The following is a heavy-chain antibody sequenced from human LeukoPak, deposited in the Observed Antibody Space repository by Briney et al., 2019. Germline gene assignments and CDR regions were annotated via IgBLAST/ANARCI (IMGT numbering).Heavy chain of an antibody. D-gene: IGHD6-13*01. Sequence: GGSLRPSCAASGFTFSSYAMHWVRQAPGKGLEWVAVISYDGSNKYYADSVKGRFTISRDNSKNTLYLQMNSLRAEDTAVYYCARSPRIAAASHWYFDLWGRGTLVTVSS. CDR1: GFTFSSYA. V-gene: IGHV3-30-3*01. J-gene: IGHJ2*01. CDR2: ISYDGSNK. CDR3: ARSPRIAAASHWYFDL.